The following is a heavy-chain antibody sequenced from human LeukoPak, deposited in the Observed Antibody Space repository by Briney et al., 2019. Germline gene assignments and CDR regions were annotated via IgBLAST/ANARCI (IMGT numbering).Heavy chain of an antibody. J-gene: IGHJ6*03. V-gene: IGHV1-2*02. CDR1: GYTFTCYY. D-gene: IGHD5-18*01. CDR3: ARGGGYSYGLYYYYYYMDV. Sequence: ASVKVSCKASGYTFTCYYMHWVRQAPGQGLEWMGWINPNSGGTNCAQKFQGRVTMTRDTSISTAYMELSRLRSDDTAVYYCARGGGYSYGLYYYYYYMDVWGKGTTVTVSS. CDR2: INPNSGGT.